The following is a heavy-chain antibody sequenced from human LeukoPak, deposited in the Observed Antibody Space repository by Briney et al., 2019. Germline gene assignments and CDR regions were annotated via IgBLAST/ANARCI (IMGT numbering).Heavy chain of an antibody. J-gene: IGHJ4*02. Sequence: PSETLSLTCTVSGGSISSYYWSWIRQPPGKGLEWGGYIYYSGSTKYNPSLKSRLTISMDTSKNQFSLKLSSATAADTAVYYCERYGWLRTKAAYYFDYWGQGTLVSVSS. CDR3: ERYGWLRTKAAYYFDY. CDR2: IYYSGST. D-gene: IGHD5-12*01. CDR1: GGSISSYY. V-gene: IGHV4-59*01.